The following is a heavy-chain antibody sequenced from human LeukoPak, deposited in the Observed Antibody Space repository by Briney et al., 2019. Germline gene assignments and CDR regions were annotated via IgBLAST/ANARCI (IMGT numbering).Heavy chain of an antibody. CDR1: GGTFSSYA. Sequence: ASVKVSCKASGGTFSSYAISWVRQAPGQGLEWMGGIIPTFGTANYAQKFQGRVTITADESTSTAYMELSSLRSEDTAVYYCATRGRADTSQQLVRGPDYWGQGTLVTVSS. D-gene: IGHD6-13*01. CDR3: ATRGRADTSQQLVRGPDY. V-gene: IGHV1-69*13. CDR2: IIPTFGTA. J-gene: IGHJ4*02.